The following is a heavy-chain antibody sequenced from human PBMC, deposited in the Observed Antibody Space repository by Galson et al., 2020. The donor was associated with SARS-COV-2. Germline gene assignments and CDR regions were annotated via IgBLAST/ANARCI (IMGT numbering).Heavy chain of an antibody. Sequence: GGSLRLSCAASGFTFSSYAMHWDRQAPGKGLDWVAVISYDGSNKYYADSVKGRFTISRDNSKNTLYLQMNSLRAEDTAVYYCARAGLGYCTNGVCYFDYWGQGTLVTVSS. V-gene: IGHV3-30*04. D-gene: IGHD2-8*01. CDR3: ARAGLGYCTNGVCYFDY. J-gene: IGHJ4*02. CDR1: GFTFSSYA. CDR2: ISYDGSNK.